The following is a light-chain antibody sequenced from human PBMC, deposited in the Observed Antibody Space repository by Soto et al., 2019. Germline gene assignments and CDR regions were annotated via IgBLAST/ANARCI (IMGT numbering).Light chain of an antibody. CDR3: CSYAGSFYV. J-gene: IGLJ1*01. V-gene: IGLV2-23*01. CDR2: EGS. CDR1: SSDVGSYNL. Sequence: QSALTQPASVSGSPGQSITISCTGTSSDVGSYNLVSWYQQHPGKAPKLMIYEGSKRPSGVSNRFSGSKSGITASLTISGLQAEDEADYYCCSYAGSFYVFGTGTKVTVL.